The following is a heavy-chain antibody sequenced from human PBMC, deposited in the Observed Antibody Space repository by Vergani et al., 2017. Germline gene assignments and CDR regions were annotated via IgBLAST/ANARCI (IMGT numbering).Heavy chain of an antibody. CDR3: ARDRSKDSSGPPGGY. CDR1: GGSISSYY. CDR2: IYYSGST. Sequence: QVQLQESGPGLVKPSETLSLTCTVSGGSISSYYWSWIRQPPGKGLEWIGYIYYSGSTNYNPSLKSRVTISVDTSKNQFSLKLSSVTAADTAVYYCARDRSKDSSGPPGGYWGQGTLVTVSS. J-gene: IGHJ4*02. D-gene: IGHD6-19*01. V-gene: IGHV4-59*01.